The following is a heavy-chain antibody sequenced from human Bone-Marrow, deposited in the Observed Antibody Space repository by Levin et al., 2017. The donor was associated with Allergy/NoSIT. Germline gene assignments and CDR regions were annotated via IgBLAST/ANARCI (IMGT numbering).Heavy chain of an antibody. J-gene: IGHJ5*02. V-gene: IGHV4-4*07. CDR2: IYTSGST. CDR3: ARETHYCTNGVCSWGGFDP. D-gene: IGHD2-8*01. Sequence: SETLSLTCTVSGGSISSYYWSWIRQPAGKGLEWIGRIYTSGSTNYNPSLKSRVTMSVDTSKNQFSLKLSSVTAADTAVYYCARETHYCTNGVCSWGGFDPWGQGTLVTVSS. CDR1: GGSISSYY.